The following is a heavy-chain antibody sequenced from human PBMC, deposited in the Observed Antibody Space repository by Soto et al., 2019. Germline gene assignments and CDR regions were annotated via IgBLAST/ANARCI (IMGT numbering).Heavy chain of an antibody. CDR3: ARQGYDILTGYHQEFAY. J-gene: IGHJ4*02. CDR1: GGSISSSSYY. D-gene: IGHD3-9*01. V-gene: IGHV4-39*01. Sequence: QLQLQESGPGLVKPSETLSLTCTVSGGSISSSSYYWGWIRQPPGKGLERIGSIYYSGSTYYNPSLKSRVTISVNTAKNQFSLKLSSVTSADTAVYYCARQGYDILTGYHQEFAYWGQGTLVTVFS. CDR2: IYYSGST.